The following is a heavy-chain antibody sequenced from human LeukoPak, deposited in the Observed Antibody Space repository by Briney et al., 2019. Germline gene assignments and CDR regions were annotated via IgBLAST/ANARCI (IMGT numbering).Heavy chain of an antibody. D-gene: IGHD1-26*01. CDR1: GFTFSNYW. J-gene: IGHJ5*02. V-gene: IGHV3-74*01. CDR3: VSDSESRSGGDL. Sequence: GGSLRLSCAGSGFTFSNYWMHWVRQLPGKGLVWVSRIDRDGNRILYADSVRGRFTISRDNAKNALYLQMNSLRPEDTAMYYCVSDSESRSGGDLWGQGTLVTVSS. CDR2: IDRDGNRI.